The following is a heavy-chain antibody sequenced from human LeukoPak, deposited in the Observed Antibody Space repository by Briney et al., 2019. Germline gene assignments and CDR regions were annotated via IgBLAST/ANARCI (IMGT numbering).Heavy chain of an antibody. D-gene: IGHD3-22*01. J-gene: IGHJ3*02. CDR2: ISSSSSYI. CDR1: GFTFSSYS. Sequence: PGGSLRLSCAASGFTFSSYSMNWVRQAPGKGLEWVSSISSSSSYIYYADSVKGRFTISRDNAKNSLYLQMNSLRAEDTAVYYCARVKVASNYYDSSGPNDAFDIWGQGTMVTVSS. V-gene: IGHV3-21*01. CDR3: ARVKVASNYYDSSGPNDAFDI.